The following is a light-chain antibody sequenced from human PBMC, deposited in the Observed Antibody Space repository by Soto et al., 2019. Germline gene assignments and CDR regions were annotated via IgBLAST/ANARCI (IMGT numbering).Light chain of an antibody. CDR1: SSDVGGYNY. J-gene: IGLJ1*01. V-gene: IGLV2-14*01. Sequence: SALTPPASVSGSPGQSITISCTGTSSDVGGYNYVSWYQQHPGKAPKLMIYDVSNRPSGVSNRFSGSKSGNTASLTISGVQAEDEADYYCSSYTSSSTYVFGTGTKVTVL. CDR3: SSYTSSSTYV. CDR2: DVS.